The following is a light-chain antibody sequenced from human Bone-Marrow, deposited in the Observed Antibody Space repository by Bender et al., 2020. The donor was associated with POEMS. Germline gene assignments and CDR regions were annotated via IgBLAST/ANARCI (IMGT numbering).Light chain of an antibody. Sequence: QSALTQPASVSGSPGQSVTISCTGTSSDVGRYDFVSWYQQHPGTAPQLLIYDVSSRPSGVSHRFSGSKSGNTASLTISGLQAADEADYYCCSYAGSVVVFGGGTKLTVL. V-gene: IGLV2-14*01. CDR2: DVS. J-gene: IGLJ2*01. CDR3: CSYAGSVVV. CDR1: SSDVGRYDF.